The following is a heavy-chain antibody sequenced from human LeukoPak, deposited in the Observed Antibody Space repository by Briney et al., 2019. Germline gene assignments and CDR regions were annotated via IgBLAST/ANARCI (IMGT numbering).Heavy chain of an antibody. Sequence: GGSLILSCAASGFTLNNHAMHWVRQGPGKGLEYVSAISLTGDSTYYANSVKGRFTISRDDSKNTLYLQMGSLQTEDVAVYYCARSYASGIHYMDVWGKGSTVTVSS. CDR1: GFTLNNHA. D-gene: IGHD3-10*01. CDR2: ISLTGDST. J-gene: IGHJ6*03. V-gene: IGHV3-64*01. CDR3: ARSYASGIHYMDV.